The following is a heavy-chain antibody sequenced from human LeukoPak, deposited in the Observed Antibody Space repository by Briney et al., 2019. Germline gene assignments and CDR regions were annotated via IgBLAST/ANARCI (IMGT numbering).Heavy chain of an antibody. CDR3: ARGRSGIAAAGSRYFDY. CDR2: MDPNSGNT. J-gene: IGHJ4*02. D-gene: IGHD6-13*01. V-gene: IGHV1-8*03. Sequence: ASVKVSCKASRYTFTSYDINWVRQATGQWLEWMGWMDPNSGNTGYAQKFQGRVTITRNTSISTAYMELSSLRSEDTAVYYCARGRSGIAAAGSRYFDYWGQGTLVAVSS. CDR1: RYTFTSYD.